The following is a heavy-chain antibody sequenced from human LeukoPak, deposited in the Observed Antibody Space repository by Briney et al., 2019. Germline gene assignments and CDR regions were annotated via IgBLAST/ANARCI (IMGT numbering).Heavy chain of an antibody. D-gene: IGHD5-24*01. J-gene: IGHJ4*02. V-gene: IGHV3-21*01. CDR3: ARLNKQGDGYNYPFDY. CDR1: GCTFSSYS. Sequence: GGSLRLSCAASGCTFSSYSMYWVLQAPGKGLEWVSSISSSSSYIYYADSVKGRFTISRDNAKNSLYLQMNSLRAEDTAVYYCARLNKQGDGYNYPFDYWGQGTLVTVSS. CDR2: ISSSSSYI.